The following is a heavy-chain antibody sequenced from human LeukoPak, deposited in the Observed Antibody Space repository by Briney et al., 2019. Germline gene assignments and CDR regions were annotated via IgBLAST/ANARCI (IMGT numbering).Heavy chain of an antibody. J-gene: IGHJ4*02. CDR1: GFTVSSNY. CDR3: ARENDSTAYYFDY. V-gene: IGHV3-53*01. CDR2: IYSGGTT. D-gene: IGHD3-22*01. Sequence: GGSLRLSCAASGFTVSSNYVSWVRQAPGKGLEWVSVIYSGGTTYYADSVKGRFTISRDNSKNTLYLQMNSLRAEDTAVYYCARENDSTAYYFDYWGQGTLVTVSS.